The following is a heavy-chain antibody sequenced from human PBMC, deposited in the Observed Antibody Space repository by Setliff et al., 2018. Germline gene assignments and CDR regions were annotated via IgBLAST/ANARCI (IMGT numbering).Heavy chain of an antibody. J-gene: IGHJ3*01. CDR1: GYSLNSYG. V-gene: IGHV1-18*01. Sequence: ASVKVSCKASGYSLNSYGISWVRQAPGQGLEWMGWISSYNDITNYAQRFQGRVTLTTDMSTSAAYMELRSLGSDDTAVYYCAISTLSICSGGTCPNVFDVWGQGTMVTVSS. CDR3: AISTLSICSGGTCPNVFDV. D-gene: IGHD2-15*01. CDR2: ISSYNDIT.